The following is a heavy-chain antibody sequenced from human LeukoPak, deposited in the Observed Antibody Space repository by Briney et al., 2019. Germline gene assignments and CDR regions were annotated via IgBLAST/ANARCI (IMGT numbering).Heavy chain of an antibody. CDR1: GYTFTSYG. V-gene: IGHV1-18*04. Sequence: ASVKVSCKASGYTFTSYGISWVRQAPGQRLEWMGWISAYNGNTNYAQKLQGRVTMTTDTSTSTAYMELRSLRSDDTAVYYCARDCALRRLDCMVRGVRPLDYWGQGTLVTVSS. CDR2: ISAYNGNT. D-gene: IGHD3-10*01. CDR3: ARDCALRRLDCMVRGVRPLDY. J-gene: IGHJ4*02.